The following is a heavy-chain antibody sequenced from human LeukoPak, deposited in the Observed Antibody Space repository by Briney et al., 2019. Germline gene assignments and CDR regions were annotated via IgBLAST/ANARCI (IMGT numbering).Heavy chain of an antibody. CDR2: IYYSGST. CDR3: AGHHPRNTVDF. D-gene: IGHD2/OR15-2a*01. J-gene: IGHJ4*02. V-gene: IGHV4-59*08. CDR1: GGSISSYY. Sequence: SETLSLTCTVSGGSISSYYWSWIRQPPGKGLEWIGYIYYSGSTYYNPSLKSRVTISVDTSKNQFSLKLSSVTAADTAVYYCAGHHPRNTVDFWGQGTLVTVSS.